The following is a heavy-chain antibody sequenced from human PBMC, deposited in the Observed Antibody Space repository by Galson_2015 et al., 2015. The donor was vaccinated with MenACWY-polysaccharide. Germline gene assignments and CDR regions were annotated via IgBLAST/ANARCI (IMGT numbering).Heavy chain of an antibody. J-gene: IGHJ6*03. D-gene: IGHD2-2*01. CDR3: ARDDRSVVVTAANLGHYYMDV. V-gene: IGHV1-8*01. CDR2: MNPNSGNT. Sequence: SVKVSCKASGYTFTSYDIHWVRQATGQGLEWMGWMNPNSGNTGYAQKFQGRVTMTRNTSISTAYMELSSLRSEDTAVYYCARDDRSVVVTAANLGHYYMDVWGKGTTVTVSS. CDR1: GYTFTSYD.